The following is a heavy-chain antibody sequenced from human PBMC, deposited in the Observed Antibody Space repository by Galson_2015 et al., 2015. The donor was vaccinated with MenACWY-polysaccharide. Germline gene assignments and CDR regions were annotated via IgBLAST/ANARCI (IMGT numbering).Heavy chain of an antibody. J-gene: IGHJ3*01. CDR1: GFTFSKYW. Sequence: SLRLSCAASGFTFSKYWMSWVRQAPGEGLVWVSRINTDGSSTSYADSVKGRFTVSRDNAKNTVYLQMNSLRAEDTAVYYCARDPHCGAGCSIHDAFGVWGQGTKVTVSS. D-gene: IGHD2-21*02. V-gene: IGHV3-74*01. CDR2: INTDGSST. CDR3: ARDPHCGAGCSIHDAFGV.